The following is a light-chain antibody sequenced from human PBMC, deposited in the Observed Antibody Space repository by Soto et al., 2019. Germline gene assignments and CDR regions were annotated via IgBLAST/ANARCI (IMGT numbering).Light chain of an antibody. J-gene: IGKJ5*01. CDR3: QQLNTWPII. CDR2: AAS. Sequence: DILLTQSPFCLSASVGDRVTISCRASQGIGTYLAWYQHKAGKAPELLIYAASTLQSGVPSRFSGSGSGTEFTLTISSLQPEDFATYYCQQLNTWPIIFGQGTRLEI. CDR1: QGIGTY. V-gene: IGKV1-9*01.